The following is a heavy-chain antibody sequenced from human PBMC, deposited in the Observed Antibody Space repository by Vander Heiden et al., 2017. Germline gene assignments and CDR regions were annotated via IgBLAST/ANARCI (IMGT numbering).Heavy chain of an antibody. Sequence: EVQLVESGGGLVKPGGSLRLSCAASGSTFSSYSMNWVRQAPGKGLEWVSSISSSSSYIYYADSVKGRFTISRDNAKNSLYLQMNSLRAEDTAVYYCARVGYSYGYDAFDIWGQGTMVTVSS. V-gene: IGHV3-21*01. CDR1: GSTFSSYS. D-gene: IGHD5-18*01. CDR3: ARVGYSYGYDAFDI. J-gene: IGHJ3*02. CDR2: ISSSSSYI.